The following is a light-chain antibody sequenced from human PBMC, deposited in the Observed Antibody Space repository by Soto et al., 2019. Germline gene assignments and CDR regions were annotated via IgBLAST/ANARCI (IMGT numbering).Light chain of an antibody. CDR3: QQFNSYPRT. J-gene: IGKJ2*01. Sequence: AIQLTQSPSSLSASVGDRVTITCRASQGISSALAWYQQKPGKAPNLLIYDASSFESGVPSRFSGTGSGTDFTLTISSLQPEDFATYYCQQFNSYPRTFGRGTKLEIK. CDR2: DAS. V-gene: IGKV1-13*02. CDR1: QGISSA.